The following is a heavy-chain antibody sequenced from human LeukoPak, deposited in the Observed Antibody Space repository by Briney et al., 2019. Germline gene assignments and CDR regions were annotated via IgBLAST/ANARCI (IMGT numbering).Heavy chain of an antibody. D-gene: IGHD6-19*01. CDR3: ARDPNSSGWYRVVENNWFDP. CDR2: INPSGGST. V-gene: IGHV1-46*01. J-gene: IGHJ5*02. CDR1: GYTFTSYY. Sequence: GASVKVSCKGSGYTFTSYYMHWVRQAPGQGLEWMGIINPSGGSTSYAQKFQGRVTMTRDTSTSTVYMELSSLRSEDTAVYYCARDPNSSGWYRVVENNWFDPWGQGTLVTVSS.